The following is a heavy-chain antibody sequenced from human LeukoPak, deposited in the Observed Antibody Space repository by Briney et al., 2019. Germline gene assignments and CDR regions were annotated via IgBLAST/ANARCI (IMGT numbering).Heavy chain of an antibody. D-gene: IGHD5-18*01. CDR2: IVVGSGNT. J-gene: IGHJ4*02. CDR1: GFTFTISA. V-gene: IGHV1-58*02. CDR3: AADGKDTATFDY. Sequence: SVTVSCTASGFTFTISAMQWVRQARGPRHAWIGWIVVGSGNTNYAQKFQERVTITRDMSTSTAYMELSSLRSEDTAVYYCAADGKDTATFDYWGQGTLVTVSS.